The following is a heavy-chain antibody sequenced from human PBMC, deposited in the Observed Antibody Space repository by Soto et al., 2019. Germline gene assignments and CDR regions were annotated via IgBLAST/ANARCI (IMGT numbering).Heavy chain of an antibody. CDR2: IYYSGST. V-gene: IGHV4-31*03. D-gene: IGHD4-4*01. CDR3: ARTHYSNSYNWFDP. CDR1: GGSISSGGYY. J-gene: IGHJ5*02. Sequence: LSLTCTVSGGSISSGGYYWSWIRQHPGKGLEWIGYIYYSGSTYYNPSLKSRVTISVDTSKNQFSLKLSSVTAADTAVYYCARTHYSNSYNWFDPWGQGTLVTVSS.